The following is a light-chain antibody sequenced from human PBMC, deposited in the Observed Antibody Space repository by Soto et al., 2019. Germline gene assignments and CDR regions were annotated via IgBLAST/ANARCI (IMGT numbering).Light chain of an antibody. Sequence: EIVLTQSPGTLSLSPGERATLSCRASQSVSSNFLAWYQQIPGQTPRLLIYNASSRATGIPDSFSGSGSGTDFTLTISRLGPEDLAVYYCQQYGSSTLTFGGGTKVEIK. J-gene: IGKJ4*01. V-gene: IGKV3-20*01. CDR2: NAS. CDR1: QSVSSNF. CDR3: QQYGSSTLT.